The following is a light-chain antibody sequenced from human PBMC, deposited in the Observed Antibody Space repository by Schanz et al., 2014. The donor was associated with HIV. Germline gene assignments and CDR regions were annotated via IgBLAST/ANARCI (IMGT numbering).Light chain of an antibody. CDR3: SSFAGSNIPWV. Sequence: QSVLTQPPSVSGAPGQRVTISCTGTSSDVGGYNYVSWYQQHPGKAPKLMIYEVIKRPSGVPDRFSGSKSGSTASLTVSGLQPEDEADYYCSSFAGSNIPWVFGGGTKLTVL. CDR1: SSDVGGYNY. J-gene: IGLJ3*02. V-gene: IGLV2-8*01. CDR2: EVI.